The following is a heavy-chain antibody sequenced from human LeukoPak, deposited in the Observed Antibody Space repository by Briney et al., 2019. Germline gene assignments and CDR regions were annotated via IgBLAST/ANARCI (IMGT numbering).Heavy chain of an antibody. Sequence: GGSLRLSCAAPGLTFSYYDMHWVRQAPGKGLEWVAYIRFDGNNTYYADSVKGRFTISRDNSKNTLYLQMNGLRAEDTAIYFCANGETSGYEDPSGYGFHYWGQGTLVTVSS. J-gene: IGHJ4*02. CDR1: GLTFSYYD. V-gene: IGHV3-30*02. CDR3: ANGETSGYEDPSGYGFHY. D-gene: IGHD3-22*01. CDR2: IRFDGNNT.